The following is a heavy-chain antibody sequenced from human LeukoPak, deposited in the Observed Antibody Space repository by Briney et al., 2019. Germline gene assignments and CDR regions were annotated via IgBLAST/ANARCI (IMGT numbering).Heavy chain of an antibody. CDR1: GFTFSNYA. CDR2: ISSSSSTV. V-gene: IGHV3-48*02. D-gene: IGHD1-26*01. J-gene: IGHJ3*02. Sequence: GGSLRLSCAASGFTFSNYAMNWVRQAPGKGLEWVSYISSSSSTVYYADSVKGRFTISRDNAKNALYLQMSSLRDEDKAVYYGAREGAEVGVDDAFDIGGQGTMVPVSS. CDR3: AREGAEVGVDDAFDI.